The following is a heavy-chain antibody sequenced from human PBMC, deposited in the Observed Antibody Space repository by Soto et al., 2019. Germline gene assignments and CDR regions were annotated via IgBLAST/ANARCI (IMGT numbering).Heavy chain of an antibody. D-gene: IGHD6-19*01. J-gene: IGHJ4*02. V-gene: IGHV6-1*01. CDR1: GDSVSSNTAA. CDR3: ARSVAGSGFDL. Sequence: SQTLSLTCAISGDSVSSNTAAWNWIRSSPSRGLEWLGRTYYRSNWRHDYAVSVRSRITVNPDTSKNHSSLQLTSVTPDDTAVYHGARSVAGSGFDLWGKGNLVTVSS. CDR2: TYYRSNWRH.